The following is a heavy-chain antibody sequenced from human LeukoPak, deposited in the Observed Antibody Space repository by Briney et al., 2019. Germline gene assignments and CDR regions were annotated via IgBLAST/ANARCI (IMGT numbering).Heavy chain of an antibody. Sequence: PGGSLRLSCAASGFTFSSYAMSWVRQAPGKGLEWVSAISGSGGSTYYADSVKGRFTISRDNSKSTLYLQMNSLRAEDTAVYYCAKDRDIVGASYFDYWGQGTLVTVSS. V-gene: IGHV3-23*01. CDR1: GFTFSSYA. J-gene: IGHJ4*02. D-gene: IGHD1-26*01. CDR2: ISGSGGST. CDR3: AKDRDIVGASYFDY.